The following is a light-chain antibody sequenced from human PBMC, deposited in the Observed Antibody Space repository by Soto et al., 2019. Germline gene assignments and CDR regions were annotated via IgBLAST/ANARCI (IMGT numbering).Light chain of an antibody. CDR3: NSYTLSKTVI. V-gene: IGLV2-14*01. CDR2: EVT. J-gene: IGLJ2*01. CDR1: SSDVGAHDF. Sequence: QSALTQPASVSGSPGQSITISCSGTSSDVGAHDFVSWYQHHPDKAPKVIIFEVTKRPSGVSDRFSGSKTGNTASLPISGLQAEDEADYYCNSYTLSKTVIFGGGTKLTVL.